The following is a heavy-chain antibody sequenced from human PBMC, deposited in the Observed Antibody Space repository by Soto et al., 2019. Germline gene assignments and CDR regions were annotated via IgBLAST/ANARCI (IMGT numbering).Heavy chain of an antibody. V-gene: IGHV5-51*01. CDR2: IYPGDSDT. D-gene: IGHD6-13*01. Sequence: GESLKISCKGSGYSFTSYWIGWVRQMPGKGLEWMGIIYPGDSDTRYSPSFQGQVTISADKSISTAYLQWSSLKASDTAMYYCARSPSAVIAAADDAFDIWGQGTMVTVSS. CDR1: GYSFTSYW. CDR3: ARSPSAVIAAADDAFDI. J-gene: IGHJ3*02.